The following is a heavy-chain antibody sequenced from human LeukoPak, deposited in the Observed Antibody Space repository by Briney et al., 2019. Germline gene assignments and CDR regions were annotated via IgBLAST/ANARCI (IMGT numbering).Heavy chain of an antibody. CDR1: GITFSSDA. CDR3: AKGPLDYIHGTQYFDY. CDR2: ISGSGGST. J-gene: IGHJ4*02. V-gene: IGHV3-23*01. Sequence: GGSLRLSCAASGITFSSDAMSWVRQAPGKGLEWVSAISGSGGSTYYATSVKGRFTISRDYSKNTLFLQMNSLRAEDTAVYYCAKGPLDYIHGTQYFDYWGRGTLVTVSS. D-gene: IGHD4-11*01.